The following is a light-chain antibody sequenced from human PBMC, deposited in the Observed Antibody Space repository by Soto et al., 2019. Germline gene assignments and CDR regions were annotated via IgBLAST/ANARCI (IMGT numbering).Light chain of an antibody. CDR3: QQYKNWPPLT. CDR1: QSVSSN. CDR2: GAF. Sequence: EIVMTQSTTTLSVSPGERATLSCRASQSVSSNLAWYQQKPGQAPSLLIYGAFTRATGIPARFSGSGSGTEFTLTISSLQSEDFAIYYCQQYKNWPPLTFGGGTKVEIK. V-gene: IGKV3-15*01. J-gene: IGKJ4*01.